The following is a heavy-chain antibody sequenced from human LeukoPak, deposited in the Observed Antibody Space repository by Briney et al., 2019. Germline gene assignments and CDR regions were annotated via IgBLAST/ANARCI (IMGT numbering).Heavy chain of an antibody. J-gene: IGHJ4*02. CDR3: AREGPPAGDGGGFDY. V-gene: IGHV1-69*13. D-gene: IGHD5-24*01. Sequence: GASVKVSCKASGGTSSSYAISWVRQAPGQGLEWMGGIIPIFGTANYAQKFQGRVTITANESTSTAYMELSSLRSEDTAVYYCAREGPPAGDGGGFDYWGQGTLVTVSS. CDR1: GGTSSSYA. CDR2: IIPIFGTA.